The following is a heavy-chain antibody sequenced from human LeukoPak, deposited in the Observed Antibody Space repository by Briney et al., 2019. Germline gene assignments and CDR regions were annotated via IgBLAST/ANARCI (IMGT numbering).Heavy chain of an antibody. Sequence: ASVKVSCKVSRYTLTELSMHSVRQAPGKGREWMGGFDPEDGETIYAQKLQGRVTMTEDTSTDPAYMELSSLRSEDTAVYYCATSLGYYYYGMDVWGQGTTVTVSS. CDR2: FDPEDGET. J-gene: IGHJ6*02. V-gene: IGHV1-24*01. CDR1: RYTLTELS. CDR3: ATSLGYYYYGMDV.